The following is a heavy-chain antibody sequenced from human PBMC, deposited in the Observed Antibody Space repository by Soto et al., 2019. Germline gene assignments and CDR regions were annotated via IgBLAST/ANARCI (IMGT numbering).Heavy chain of an antibody. CDR2: IYGSSSTM. CDR1: GFTFSAFS. J-gene: IGHJ4*02. CDR3: ARDRPVDY. Sequence: GGSQRLSCEGSGFTFSAFSMNWVRQAPGKGLEWISYIYGSSSTMYYADSVKGRFSISRDNAKNSLYLQMNNLTHEDTAVYYCARDRPVDYWGQGTPVTVSS. V-gene: IGHV3-48*02.